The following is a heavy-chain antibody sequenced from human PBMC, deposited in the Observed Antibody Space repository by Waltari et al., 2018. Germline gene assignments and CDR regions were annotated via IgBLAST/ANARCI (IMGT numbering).Heavy chain of an antibody. CDR3: ARVANVAYYYSAGFDY. V-gene: IGHV3-33*01. CDR1: GFTLRTHG. Sequence: QVQLVESGGGVVQPGNSLRLSCTASGFTLRTHGMHWVRQAPGKGLWWVAIIWFDGNAQYYADSVKGRFTGSRDNSKNTLYLQMNSLTADDTAMYYCARVANVAYYYSAGFDYWGLGTLVTVSS. J-gene: IGHJ4*02. CDR2: IWFDGNAQ. D-gene: IGHD3-22*01.